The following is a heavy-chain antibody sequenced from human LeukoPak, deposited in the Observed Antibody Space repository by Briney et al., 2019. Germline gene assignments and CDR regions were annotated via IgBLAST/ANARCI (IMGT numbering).Heavy chain of an antibody. J-gene: IGHJ3*02. D-gene: IGHD1-26*01. CDR3: AKDSKGTTWLDAFDI. CDR1: GFTFSSYA. V-gene: IGHV3-23*01. Sequence: GGSLRLSCAASGFTFSSYATSCVRQAPGKGLEWVSGISASGGSTFYADSVKGRFTISRDTSRNTLYLQMNSLRVEDTAVYYCAKDSKGTTWLDAFDIWGQGTMVTVSS. CDR2: ISASGGST.